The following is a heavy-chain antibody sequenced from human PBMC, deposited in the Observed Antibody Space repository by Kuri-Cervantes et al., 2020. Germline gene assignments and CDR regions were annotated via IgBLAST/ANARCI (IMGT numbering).Heavy chain of an antibody. CDR2: IKQDGSEE. Sequence: GGSLRLSCAASGFTFSSYWMSWVRQAPGKGLEWVANIKQDGSEENYVDSLKGRFSISRDNAKKSLYLQMNSLRVEDTAVYYCARVKGESSLFRAFDMWGQGTMVTVSS. CDR1: GFTFSSYW. V-gene: IGHV3-7*01. CDR3: ARVKGESSLFRAFDM. J-gene: IGHJ3*02. D-gene: IGHD3-16*02.